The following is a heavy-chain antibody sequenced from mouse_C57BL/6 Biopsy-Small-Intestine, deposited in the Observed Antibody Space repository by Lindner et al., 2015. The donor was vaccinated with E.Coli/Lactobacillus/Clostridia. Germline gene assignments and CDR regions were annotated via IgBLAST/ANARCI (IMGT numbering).Heavy chain of an antibody. V-gene: IGHV1-76*01. CDR3: ARCELGNYAMDY. J-gene: IGHJ4*01. CDR1: GYTFTDYY. CDR2: IYPGSGNT. Sequence: VQLQESGAELVRPGASVKLSCKASGYTFTDYYINWVKQRPGQGLEWIARIYPGSGNTYYNEKFKGKATLTAEKSSSTAYMQLSSLTSEDSAVYFCARCELGNYAMDYWGQGTSVTVSS. D-gene: IGHD3-3*01.